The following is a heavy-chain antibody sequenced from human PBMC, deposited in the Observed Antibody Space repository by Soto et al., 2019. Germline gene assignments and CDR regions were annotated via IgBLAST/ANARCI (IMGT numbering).Heavy chain of an antibody. J-gene: IGHJ2*01. CDR1: GYPFTYHD. Sequence: QVQLVQSGAEVKKPGASVRVSCQASGYPFTYHDINWVRQAPGQGLEWMGWMNPKSGNTGSAQRFQGRLTMTSNTSINTAYKDLTSPTSEDGATYYCARVHTVTTYFDVWGRGTPVTVSS. CDR2: MNPKSGNT. V-gene: IGHV1-8*01. CDR3: ARVHTVTTYFDV. D-gene: IGHD4-17*01.